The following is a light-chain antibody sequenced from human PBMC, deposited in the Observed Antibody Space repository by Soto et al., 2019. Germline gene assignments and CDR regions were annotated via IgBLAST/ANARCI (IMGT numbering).Light chain of an antibody. CDR2: DAS. J-gene: IGKJ5*01. CDR3: QQRSNWPPEIT. Sequence: EIVLTQSPATLALSPGASATLSCRASQSVTTYLAWYQQKPGQAPRLLIYDASVRATGIPARFSASGSGTDFTLTISSLEPEDFAVYYCQQRSNWPPEITFGQGTRLEI. CDR1: QSVTTY. V-gene: IGKV3-11*01.